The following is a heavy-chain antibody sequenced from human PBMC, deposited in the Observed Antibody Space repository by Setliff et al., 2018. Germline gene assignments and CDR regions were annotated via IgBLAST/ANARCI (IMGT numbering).Heavy chain of an antibody. J-gene: IGHJ3*02. CDR3: ARSGYYDFWSGFLNDAFDI. V-gene: IGHV4-39*01. CDR1: GLSLSTSGVG. D-gene: IGHD3-3*01. Sequence: TLTLTCTFSGLSLSTSGVGVGWIRQPPGKGLEWIGYIYYSGSTYYNPSLKSRVTISVDTSKNQFSLKLSSVTAADTAVYYCARSGYYDFWSGFLNDAFDIWGQGTMVTVSS. CDR2: IYYSGST.